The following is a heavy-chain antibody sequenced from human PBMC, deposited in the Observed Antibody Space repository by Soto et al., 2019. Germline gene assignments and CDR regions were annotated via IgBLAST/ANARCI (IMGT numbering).Heavy chain of an antibody. Sequence: SETLSLTCAVSGGSISSGNWWSWVRQPPGKGLGWIGEIYHSGSTNYNPSLKSRVTISVDKSKNQFSLKLSSVTAADTAVYYCARDHGMITFGGSCFDYWGQGTLVTVSS. CDR3: ARDHGMITFGGSCFDY. D-gene: IGHD3-16*01. J-gene: IGHJ4*02. CDR1: GGSISSGNW. V-gene: IGHV4-4*02. CDR2: IYHSGST.